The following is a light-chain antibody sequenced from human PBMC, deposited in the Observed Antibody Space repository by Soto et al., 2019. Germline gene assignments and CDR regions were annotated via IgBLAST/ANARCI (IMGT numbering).Light chain of an antibody. J-gene: IGLJ2*01. CDR3: AAWDDSLIAVV. Sequence: QSVLTQPPSVSEAPRQRVTISVSGSSSNIGNNAVNWYQQLPGKAPKLLIYYDDLLPSGVSDRFSGSKSGTSASLDISGLQSEDEADYYCAAWDDSLIAVVFGGGTKLTVL. V-gene: IGLV1-36*01. CDR2: YDD. CDR1: SSNIGNNA.